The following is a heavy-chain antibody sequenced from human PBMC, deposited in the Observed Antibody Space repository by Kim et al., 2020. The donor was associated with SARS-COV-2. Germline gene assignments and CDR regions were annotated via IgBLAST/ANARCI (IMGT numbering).Heavy chain of an antibody. CDR3: TATLGY. D-gene: IGHD3-16*01. CDR2: IQTKTDGGTT. Sequence: GGSLRLSCAASGFTFSGAWMTWVRQAPGKGLEWVGRIQTKTDGGTTDYAASVKGRFTISRDDLKDTLFLQMNSLKTEDTAVYYCTATLGYWGQGTLVTVSS. V-gene: IGHV3-15*01. J-gene: IGHJ4*02. CDR1: GFTFSGAW.